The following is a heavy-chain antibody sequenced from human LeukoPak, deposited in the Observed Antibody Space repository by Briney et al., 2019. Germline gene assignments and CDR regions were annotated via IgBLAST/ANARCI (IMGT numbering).Heavy chain of an antibody. Sequence: PGGSLRLSCAASGFTFSSYAMSWVRQAPGKGLEWIGSIYHSGSTYYNPSLKSRVTISVDTSKNQFSLKLSSVTAADTAVYYCARGDSRPDYWGQGILVTVSS. D-gene: IGHD5-18*01. CDR3: ARGDSRPDY. CDR1: GFTFSSYA. J-gene: IGHJ4*02. CDR2: IYHSGST. V-gene: IGHV4-38-2*01.